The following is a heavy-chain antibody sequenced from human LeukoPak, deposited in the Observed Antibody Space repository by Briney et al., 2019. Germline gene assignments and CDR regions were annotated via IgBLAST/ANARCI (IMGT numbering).Heavy chain of an antibody. CDR1: GFTFSSYW. J-gene: IGHJ4*02. Sequence: SGGSLRLSCAASGFTFSSYWMSWVRQAPGKGLEWVANIKQDGSEKYYVDSVKGRFTISRDNAKNSLYLQMNSLRAEDTAVYYCARDIHYYESSEYYFDYWGQGTLVTVSS. D-gene: IGHD3-22*01. CDR3: ARDIHYYESSEYYFDY. CDR2: IKQDGSEK. V-gene: IGHV3-7*01.